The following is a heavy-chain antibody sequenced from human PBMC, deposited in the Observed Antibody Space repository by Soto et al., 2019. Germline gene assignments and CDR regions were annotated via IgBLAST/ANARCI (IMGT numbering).Heavy chain of an antibody. V-gene: IGHV4-34*01. Sequence: TSETLSLTCAVYGGSFSGYYWNWIRQPPGKGLEWIGEINHSGSTNYNPSLKSRVTISVDTSKNQFSLKLSSVTAAHTAVYYCARDLGDSRTWYQEVYWGQGTLVTVSS. CDR3: ARDLGDSRTWYQEVY. CDR2: INHSGST. D-gene: IGHD6-13*01. J-gene: IGHJ4*02. CDR1: GGSFSGYY.